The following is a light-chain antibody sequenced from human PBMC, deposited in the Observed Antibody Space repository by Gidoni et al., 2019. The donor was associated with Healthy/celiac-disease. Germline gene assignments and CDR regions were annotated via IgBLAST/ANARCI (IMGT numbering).Light chain of an antibody. CDR2: DAS. V-gene: IGKV3-11*01. Sequence: EIVLTQSPATLSLSPGERATLSCRASQSVSSYLAWYQQKPGQAPRLLIYDASNRATGIPARFSGSGSGTDFTLTISSLGPEDFAVDYCQQRSNWPRTFGQGTKLEIK. CDR1: QSVSSY. CDR3: QQRSNWPRT. J-gene: IGKJ2*01.